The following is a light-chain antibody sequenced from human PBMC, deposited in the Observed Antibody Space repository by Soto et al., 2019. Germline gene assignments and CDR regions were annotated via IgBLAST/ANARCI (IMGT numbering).Light chain of an antibody. V-gene: IGLV2-14*01. CDR3: ISYTSDDVRYV. Sequence: QSALTQPRSVSGSPGQSVTISCTGTSSDVGGYNFVSWYQHHPGRAPKLIVSEVSLRPSGISNRFSGSKSGNTASLTISGLQSEDEADYYCISYTSDDVRYVFGTGTKVTVL. J-gene: IGLJ1*01. CDR1: SSDVGGYNF. CDR2: EVS.